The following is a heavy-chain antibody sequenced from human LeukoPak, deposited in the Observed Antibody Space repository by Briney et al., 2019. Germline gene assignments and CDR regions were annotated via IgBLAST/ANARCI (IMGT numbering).Heavy chain of an antibody. CDR3: ARKGLGGELGGFDS. J-gene: IGHJ4*02. V-gene: IGHV4-39*07. CDR1: GGSISSSSYY. CDR2: IYYSGST. Sequence: SETLSLTCTVSGGSISSSSYYWGWIRQPPGKGLEWIGSIYYSGSTYYNPSLKSRVTISVDTSKNQFSLKLSSVTAADTALYHCARKGLGGELGGFDSWGQGTLVTVSS. D-gene: IGHD1-7*01.